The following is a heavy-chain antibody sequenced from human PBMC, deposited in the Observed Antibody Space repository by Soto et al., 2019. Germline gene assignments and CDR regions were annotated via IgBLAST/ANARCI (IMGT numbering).Heavy chain of an antibody. CDR2: IYHSGST. Sequence: QVQLQEWGPGLVKPSGTLSLTCAVSSGSISSSNWWSWVRQPPGKGLEWIGEIYHSGSTNYNPSLKSRVIISVDKYKNQFSLKLSSVTAADTAVYYCAREGGWYREHYFDYWGQGTLVTVFS. J-gene: IGHJ4*02. D-gene: IGHD6-19*01. CDR3: AREGGWYREHYFDY. CDR1: SGSISSSNW. V-gene: IGHV4-4*02.